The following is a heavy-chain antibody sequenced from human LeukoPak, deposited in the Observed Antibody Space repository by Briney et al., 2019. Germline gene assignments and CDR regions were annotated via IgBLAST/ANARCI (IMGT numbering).Heavy chain of an antibody. V-gene: IGHV3-74*01. CDR2: NNGDGSTT. D-gene: IGHD2-15*01. J-gene: IGHJ5*02. CDR1: GFSLSGYW. Sequence: GGSLRLSCVASGFSLSGYWMYWVRQAPGEGLMYISRNNGDGSTTNYADVVKGRFTMSRDNVKNTLYLQMNSLRVEDTAVYYCARDPRNVGLAPWGQGTLVTVSS. CDR3: ARDPRNVGLAP.